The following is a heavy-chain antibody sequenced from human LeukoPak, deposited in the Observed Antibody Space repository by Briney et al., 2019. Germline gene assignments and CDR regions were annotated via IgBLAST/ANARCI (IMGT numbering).Heavy chain of an antibody. CDR1: GGSISSGTYH. Sequence: NTSETLSLTCTVSGGSISSGTYHWGWIRQPPGKGLEWIGYIYYSGSTYYNPSLKSRVTISVDTSKNQFSLKLSSVTAADTAVYYCAREVVVPAASKSYNWFDPWGQGTLVTVSS. J-gene: IGHJ5*02. CDR2: IYYSGST. V-gene: IGHV4-30-4*08. D-gene: IGHD2-2*01. CDR3: AREVVVPAASKSYNWFDP.